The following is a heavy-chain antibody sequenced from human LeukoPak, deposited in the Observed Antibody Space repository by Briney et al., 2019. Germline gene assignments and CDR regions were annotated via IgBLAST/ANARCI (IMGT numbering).Heavy chain of an antibody. D-gene: IGHD6-13*01. CDR3: ARGVAAAGTTLYNWFDP. CDR1: GDSMKNYY. J-gene: IGHJ5*02. V-gene: IGHV4-59*01. CDR2: IHDTRGT. Sequence: PSETLSLTCTVSGDSMKNYYWAWIRQPPGKGLEWIGYIHDTRGTNYNPYLKSRVTMSLDTSKNHFSLSLKSVTAADTAVYYCARGVAAAGTTLYNWFDPWGQGTLVTVSS.